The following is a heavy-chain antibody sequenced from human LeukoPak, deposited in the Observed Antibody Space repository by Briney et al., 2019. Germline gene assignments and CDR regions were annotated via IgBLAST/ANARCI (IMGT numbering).Heavy chain of an antibody. V-gene: IGHV4-39*01. D-gene: IGHD2-15*01. Sequence: SETLSLTCTVSGGSISSSSYYWGWIRQPPGKGLEWIGSIYYSGSTYYNPSLKSRVTISVDTSKNQFSLQLSSVTAADTAVYYCARPLVYCSGGSCSHAFDIWGQGTMVTVSS. CDR1: GGSISSSSYY. CDR2: IYYSGST. J-gene: IGHJ3*02. CDR3: ARPLVYCSGGSCSHAFDI.